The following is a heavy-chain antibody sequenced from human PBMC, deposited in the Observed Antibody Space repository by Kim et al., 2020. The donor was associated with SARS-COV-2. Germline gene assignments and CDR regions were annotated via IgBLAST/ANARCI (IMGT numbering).Heavy chain of an antibody. CDR1: GGSISSNNC. D-gene: IGHD3-16*02. J-gene: IGHJ4*02. Sequence: SETLSLTCAVSGGSISSNNCWWWLRQPPGKVLGWIGELCNSGSTNYPPSLKSRVTISADQSKNQFSLQLTAVTAADSGVYYCASALSSTVDYWGQGTLVTVSS. V-gene: IGHV4-4*02. CDR3: ASALSSTVDY. CDR2: LCNSGST.